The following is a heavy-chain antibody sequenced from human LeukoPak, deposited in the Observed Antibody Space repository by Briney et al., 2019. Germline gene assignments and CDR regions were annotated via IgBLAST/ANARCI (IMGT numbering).Heavy chain of an antibody. CDR1: GFTFSSYG. D-gene: IGHD3-10*01. Sequence: GGSLRLSCAASGFTFSSYGMHWVRQAPGKGLEWVAVISYDGSNKYYADSVKGRSTIYRDNSKNTLYLQMNSLRAEDTAVYYCAKDSITMVRGNSYEDFDYWGQGTLVTVSS. V-gene: IGHV3-30*18. CDR2: ISYDGSNK. J-gene: IGHJ4*02. CDR3: AKDSITMVRGNSYEDFDY.